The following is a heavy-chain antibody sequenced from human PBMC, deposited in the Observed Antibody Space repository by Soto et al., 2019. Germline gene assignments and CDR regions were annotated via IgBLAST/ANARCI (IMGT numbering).Heavy chain of an antibody. V-gene: IGHV3-30*18. CDR1: GFTFGKYG. CDR2: ISFDGINK. D-gene: IGHD2-21*01. CDR3: AKSGDSCYYGDYVDGFDI. J-gene: IGHJ3*02. Sequence: QVHLVESGGGVVRPGESLTLSCAASGFTFGKYGMHWVRQAPGKGLEWVTVISFDGINKDYADSVKGQFTISRDNSKNTLYLSMHSLRPEDTAVYYCAKSGDSCYYGDYVDGFDIWGQGTMVTVSS.